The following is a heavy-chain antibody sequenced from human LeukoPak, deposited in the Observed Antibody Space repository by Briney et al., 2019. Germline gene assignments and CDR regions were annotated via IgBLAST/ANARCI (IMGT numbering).Heavy chain of an antibody. J-gene: IGHJ5*02. V-gene: IGHV3-11*04. CDR1: GFTVSSNY. Sequence: PGGSLRLSCAASGFTVSSNYMGWIRQAPGKGLELVSYISSSGSTIYYADSVKGRFTISRDNAKNSLYLQVNSLRAEDTAVYYCARDPSAYGDGWFDPWGQGTLVTVSS. CDR2: ISSSGSTI. D-gene: IGHD4-17*01. CDR3: ARDPSAYGDGWFDP.